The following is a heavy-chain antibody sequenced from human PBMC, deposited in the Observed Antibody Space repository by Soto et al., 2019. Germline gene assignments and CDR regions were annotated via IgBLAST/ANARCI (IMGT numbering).Heavy chain of an antibody. CDR2: IIAGSGNT. V-gene: IGHV1-3*01. D-gene: IGHD3-10*01. CDR3: VRANYGSGKSWLER. Sequence: GASVKVSCKASGYTFISYSMHWVRQAPGQRFEWMGWIIAGSGNTRYSQKFQGRVTITRDTSASTDYMELSNLTSEETAVYYCVRANYGSGKSWLERFGQVTLVTVCS. J-gene: IGHJ5*02. CDR1: GYTFISYS.